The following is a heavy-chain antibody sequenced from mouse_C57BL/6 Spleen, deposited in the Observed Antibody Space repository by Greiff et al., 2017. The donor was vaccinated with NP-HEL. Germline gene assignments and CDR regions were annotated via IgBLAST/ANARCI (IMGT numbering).Heavy chain of an antibody. Sequence: EVMLVESGGGLVQPGGSMKLSCVASVFTFSNYWMNWVRQSPEKGLEWVAQIRLKSDNYATHYAESVKGRFTISRDDSKSSVYLQMNNLRAEDTGIYYCTGDGTQAWFAYWGQGTLVTVSA. CDR1: VFTFSNYW. CDR2: IRLKSDNYAT. CDR3: TGDGTQAWFAY. J-gene: IGHJ3*01. D-gene: IGHD1-1*01. V-gene: IGHV6-3*01.